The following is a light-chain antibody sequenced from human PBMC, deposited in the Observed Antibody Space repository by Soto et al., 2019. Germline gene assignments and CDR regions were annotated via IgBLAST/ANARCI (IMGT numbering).Light chain of an antibody. CDR1: SSSIGAGYD. V-gene: IGLV1-40*01. CDR3: QSYDRSLRTYV. J-gene: IGLJ1*01. CDR2: GNS. Sequence: QSVLTQPPSVSGAPGQSGSVSCSWMSSSIGAGYDVNWYRQLPGTAPKLLIYGNSDRPSGVPDRFSGSKSGTSASLAITGLQAEDEADYFCQSYDRSLRTYVFGTGTRSPS.